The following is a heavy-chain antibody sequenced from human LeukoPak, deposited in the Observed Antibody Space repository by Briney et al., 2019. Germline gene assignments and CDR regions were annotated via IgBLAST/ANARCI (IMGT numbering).Heavy chain of an antibody. Sequence: GGSLRLSCAASGFIFSSYAMHWVRRAPGKGPEWVAIIWFDGSNQYYAESVEGRFTVSRDNSKNTLYLQMNSLRAEDTAVYSCARSRRGESPEFDFDYWGQGTLVTVSS. CDR3: ARSRRGESPEFDFDY. CDR1: GFIFSSYA. CDR2: IWFDGSNQ. D-gene: IGHD3-10*01. V-gene: IGHV3-33*01. J-gene: IGHJ4*02.